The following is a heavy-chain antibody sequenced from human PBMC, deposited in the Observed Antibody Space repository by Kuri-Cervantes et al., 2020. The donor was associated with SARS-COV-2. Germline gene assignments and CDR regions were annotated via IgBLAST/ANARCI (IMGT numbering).Heavy chain of an antibody. CDR2: FDPEDGET. Sequence: ASVKVSCKVSGYTLTELSMHWVRQAPGKGLEWMGGFDPEDGETIYAQKFQGRVTMTEDTSTDTAYMELSSLRSEDTAVYFCVRYLDWKRGADLWGQGTQVTVSS. CDR1: GYTLTELS. V-gene: IGHV1-24*01. D-gene: IGHD3-9*01. J-gene: IGHJ5*02. CDR3: VRYLDWKRGADL.